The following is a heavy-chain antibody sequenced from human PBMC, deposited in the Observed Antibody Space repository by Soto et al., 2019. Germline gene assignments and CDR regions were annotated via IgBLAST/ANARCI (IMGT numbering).Heavy chain of an antibody. CDR1: GFTFSSYA. V-gene: IGHV3-23*01. D-gene: IGHD2-2*01. CDR2: ISGSGGST. Sequence: GGSLRLSCAASGFTFSSYAMSWVRQAPGKGLEWVSAISGSGGSTYYADSVKGRFTISRDNSKNTLYLQMNSLRAEDTAVYYCAKSGQLPAAIFYYYGMDVGAQGTRVTVS. J-gene: IGHJ6*02. CDR3: AKSGQLPAAIFYYYGMDV.